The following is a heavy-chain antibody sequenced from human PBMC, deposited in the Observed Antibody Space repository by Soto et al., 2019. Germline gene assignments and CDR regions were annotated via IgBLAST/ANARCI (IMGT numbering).Heavy chain of an antibody. D-gene: IGHD2-8*01. V-gene: IGHV3-20*01. CDR3: ARFAIRCTNGLCSTRGVFDP. Sequence: EVQLVESGGGVVRPGGSLRLSCAASGFTFDDYGMTWVRQAPGKGLEWVSGINWNGGKIGYADSVRGRFTISRDNAKNSLYLQMNSLRAEDTALYHCARFAIRCTNGLCSTRGVFDPWGQGTLVTVSS. CDR1: GFTFDDYG. J-gene: IGHJ5*02. CDR2: INWNGGKI.